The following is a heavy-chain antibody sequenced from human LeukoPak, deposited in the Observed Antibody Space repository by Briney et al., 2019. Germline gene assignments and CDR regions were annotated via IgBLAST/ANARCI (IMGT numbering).Heavy chain of an antibody. Sequence: PGGSLRLSCAASGLTFSSYWMSWGRQAPGKGLEWVANIKQDGSEKNYVDSVKGRFTISRDNAKNSLYLQMNSLRADDTAVYYCARDPYYDSSGYYDYWGQGTLVTVSS. V-gene: IGHV3-7*05. CDR3: ARDPYYDSSGYYDY. CDR1: GLTFSSYW. CDR2: IKQDGSEK. D-gene: IGHD3-22*01. J-gene: IGHJ4*02.